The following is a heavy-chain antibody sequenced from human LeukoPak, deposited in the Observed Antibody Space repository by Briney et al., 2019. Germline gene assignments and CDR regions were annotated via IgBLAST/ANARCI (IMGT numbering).Heavy chain of an antibody. D-gene: IGHD3-22*01. CDR1: GFTFSSKS. J-gene: IGHJ4*02. V-gene: IGHV3-48*04. Sequence: PGGSLRLSCAASGFTFSSKSMNWVRQAPGKGLEWGSYIASGGSRTIYYADSVKGRFTVSRDNAKNSLYLQMDSLRAEDTAVYYCARGGLVTITTLDYWGQGTLVTVSS. CDR3: ARGGLVTITTLDY. CDR2: IASGGSRTI.